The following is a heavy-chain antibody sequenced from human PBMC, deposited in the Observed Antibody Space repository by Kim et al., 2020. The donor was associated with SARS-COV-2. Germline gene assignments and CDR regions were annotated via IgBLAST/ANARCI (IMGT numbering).Heavy chain of an antibody. V-gene: IGHV4-31*03. CDR1: GGSISSGGYY. Sequence: SETLSLTCTVSGGSISSGGYYWSWIRQHPGKGLEWIGYIYYSGSTYYNPSLKSRVTISVDTSKNQFSLKLSSVTAADTAVYYCARDRIISMVRGVIYYYGMDVWGQGTTVTVSS. J-gene: IGHJ6*02. CDR3: ARDRIISMVRGVIYYYGMDV. D-gene: IGHD3-10*01. CDR2: IYYSGST.